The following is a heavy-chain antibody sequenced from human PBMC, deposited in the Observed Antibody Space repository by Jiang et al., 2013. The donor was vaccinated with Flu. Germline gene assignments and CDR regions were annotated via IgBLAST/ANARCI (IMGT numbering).Heavy chain of an antibody. Sequence: KPTQTLTLTCTFSGFSLSTRGVSVGWIRQPPGKALEWLALIYWDDDKRYSPSLKSRLTITKDTSKNQVVLTMTIMDPVDTGTYYCAHRRVTVNRLYDAFNVWGRGTMVTVSS. CDR3: AHRRVTVNRLYDAFNV. CDR2: IYWDDDK. V-gene: IGHV2-5*02. D-gene: IGHD4-11*01. J-gene: IGHJ3*01. CDR1: GFSLSTRGVS.